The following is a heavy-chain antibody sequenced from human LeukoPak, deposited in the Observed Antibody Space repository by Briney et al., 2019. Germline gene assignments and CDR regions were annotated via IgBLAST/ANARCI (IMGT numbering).Heavy chain of an antibody. D-gene: IGHD4-17*01. CDR2: TRNKPNGYTT. V-gene: IGHV3-72*01. Sequence: PGGSLRLSCAASGFTFRSYTIHWVRQAPGKGLEWVGRTRNKPNGYTTDYGTSVKGRFIVSRDDSENSLYLQMNGLKSEDTAVYHCVRVRHGDYFDYWGQGTLVTVSS. CDR3: VRVRHGDYFDY. CDR1: GFTFRSYT. J-gene: IGHJ4*02.